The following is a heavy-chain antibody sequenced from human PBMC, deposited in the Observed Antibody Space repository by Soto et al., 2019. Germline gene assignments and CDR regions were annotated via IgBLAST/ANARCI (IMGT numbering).Heavy chain of an antibody. Sequence: QVQLGQSGAEVKEPGDSVRVSCEASGYTFTAYYIHWVRQAPGQGLEWMGWINPKFGDTTYAQDFQGRVSMTRDMSISTVYMELSSLTSDDTAIYYCARNMDYYYGRGSGNGHGVWGQGTTVTVFS. J-gene: IGHJ6*02. CDR3: ARNMDYYYGRGSGNGHGV. V-gene: IGHV1-2*02. CDR2: INPKFGDT. CDR1: GYTFTAYY. D-gene: IGHD3-10*02.